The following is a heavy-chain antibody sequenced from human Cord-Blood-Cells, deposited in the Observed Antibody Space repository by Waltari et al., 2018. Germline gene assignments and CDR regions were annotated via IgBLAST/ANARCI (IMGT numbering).Heavy chain of an antibody. V-gene: IGHV6-1*01. CDR2: IYYRSMSYN. D-gene: IGHD5-12*01. Sequence: QVQLQQSGPGLVKPSQTLSLTCAISGDSVSSNSAAWNWIRQSPSRGLEWLGRIYYRSMSYNDYAVSGKSRITINPDTSKNQFSLQLTSVTPEDTAVYYCARELVGYDYYYYYYGMDVWVQGTTVTVSS. J-gene: IGHJ6*02. CDR3: ARELVGYDYYYYYYGMDV. CDR1: GDSVSSNSAA.